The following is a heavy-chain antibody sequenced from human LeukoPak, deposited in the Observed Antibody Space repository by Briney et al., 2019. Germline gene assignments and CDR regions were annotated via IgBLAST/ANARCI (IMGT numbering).Heavy chain of an antibody. J-gene: IGHJ5*02. Sequence: APVRVSCKASGYTFTGYYMHWVRQAPGQGLEWIGWINPNSGGTNYAQKFQGRVTMTRDTSISTAYMELSRLRSDDTAVYYCARKASGWYGDNWFDPWGQGTLVTVSS. CDR3: ARKASGWYGDNWFDP. D-gene: IGHD6-19*01. CDR1: GYTFTGYY. CDR2: INPNSGGT. V-gene: IGHV1-2*02.